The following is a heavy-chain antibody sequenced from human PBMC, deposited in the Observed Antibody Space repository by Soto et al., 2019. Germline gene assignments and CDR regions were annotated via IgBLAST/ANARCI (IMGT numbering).Heavy chain of an antibody. CDR3: SRMGSSVTSCRLQY. D-gene: IGHD4-4*01. J-gene: IGHJ4*02. V-gene: IGHV4-4*02. CDR2: IYHSGAT. Sequence: QVHLQESGPGLVKPSGTLSLTCAVSGDSTYSGGSWWSWVRQPPGKGLEWIGEIYHSGATNLNPSIERQVTMSGDMTKNQFSRDMRYVTSADTAVYYCSRMGSSVTSCRLQYWGEGTLVTVSA. CDR1: GDSTYSGGSW.